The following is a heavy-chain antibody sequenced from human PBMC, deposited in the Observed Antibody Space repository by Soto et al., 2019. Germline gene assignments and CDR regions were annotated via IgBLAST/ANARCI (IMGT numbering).Heavy chain of an antibody. CDR1: GFTFDDYA. CDR3: AKDRSGYYYGSGIFSPTFDY. V-gene: IGHV3-9*01. D-gene: IGHD3-10*01. J-gene: IGHJ4*02. CDR2: ISWNSGSI. Sequence: PGGSLRLSCAASGFTFDDYAMHWVRQAPGKGLEWVSGISWNSGSIGYADSVKGRFTISRDNAKNSLYLQMNSLRAEDTALYYCAKDRSGYYYGSGIFSPTFDYWGQGTLVTVSS.